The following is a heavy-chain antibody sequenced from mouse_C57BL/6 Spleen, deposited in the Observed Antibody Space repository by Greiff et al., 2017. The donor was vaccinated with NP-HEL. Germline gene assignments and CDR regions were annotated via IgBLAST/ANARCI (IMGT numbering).Heavy chain of an antibody. CDR2: IYPGDGDT. V-gene: IGHV1-80*01. CDR3: ARSSNYPWYFDV. J-gene: IGHJ1*03. CDR1: GYAFSSYW. Sequence: VQLQQSGAELVKPGASVKISCKASGYAFSSYWMNWVKQRPGKGLEWIGQIYPGDGDTNYNGKFKGKATLTADKSSSTAYMQLSSLTSEDSAVYVCARSSNYPWYFDVWGTGTTVTVSS. D-gene: IGHD2-5*01.